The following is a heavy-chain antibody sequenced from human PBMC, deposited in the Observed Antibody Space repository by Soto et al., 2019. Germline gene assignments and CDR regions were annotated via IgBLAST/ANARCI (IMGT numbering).Heavy chain of an antibody. Sequence: GGSLRLSCAASGFTFSSYSMNWVRQAPGKGREWVSSISSSSSYIYYADSAKGRFTISIDNAKNSLYLQMNSLRAEDTAVYYCARIGKAYWGQGTLVTVSS. J-gene: IGHJ4*02. CDR1: GFTFSSYS. V-gene: IGHV3-21*01. CDR3: ARIGKAY. CDR2: ISSSSSYI.